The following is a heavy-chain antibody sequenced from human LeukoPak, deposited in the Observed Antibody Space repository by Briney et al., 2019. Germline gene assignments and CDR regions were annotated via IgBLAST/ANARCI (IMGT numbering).Heavy chain of an antibody. V-gene: IGHV1-69*13. CDR1: GGTFSSYS. CDR2: IVPIFGTA. CDR3: ARDRAAAGLNNWFDP. Sequence: ALVKVSCKASGGTFSSYSISWVRQAPGQGLEWMGGIVPIFGTADYAQKFQGRVTITADESTSTAYMELSSLRSEDTAVYYCARDRAAAGLNNWFDPWGQGTRVTVSS. D-gene: IGHD6-13*01. J-gene: IGHJ5*02.